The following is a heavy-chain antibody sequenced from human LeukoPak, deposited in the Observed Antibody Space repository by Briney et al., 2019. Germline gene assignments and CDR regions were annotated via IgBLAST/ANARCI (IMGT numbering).Heavy chain of an antibody. CDR2: IYYGGSI. V-gene: IGHV4-59*01. D-gene: IGHD3-22*01. J-gene: IGHJ4*02. CDR1: GASISSYY. Sequence: SETLSLTCTVSGASISSYYWSWIRQPPGKGLEWIGDIYYGGSIKYNPSLKSRVTMSVDTSKNQFSLKLSSVTAADTAIYYCARENPSGYYNRPIDYWGQGTLVTVSS. CDR3: ARENPSGYYNRPIDY.